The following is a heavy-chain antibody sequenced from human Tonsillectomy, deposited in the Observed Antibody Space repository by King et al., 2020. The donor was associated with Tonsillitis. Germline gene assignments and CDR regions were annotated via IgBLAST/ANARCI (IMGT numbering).Heavy chain of an antibody. Sequence: VQLQQWGAGLLKPSETLSLTCAVYGGSFSGYYWNWIRQPPGKGPEWIGEINHGGSTNSNPSLKNRVTMSIDTTKNQFSLKLSSVNAADTAVFYCARGKYGFWSGYPDYFDCWGQGTQVTVSS. CDR1: GGSFSGYY. D-gene: IGHD3-3*01. CDR3: ARGKYGFWSGYPDYFDC. J-gene: IGHJ4*02. CDR2: INHGGST. V-gene: IGHV4-34*01.